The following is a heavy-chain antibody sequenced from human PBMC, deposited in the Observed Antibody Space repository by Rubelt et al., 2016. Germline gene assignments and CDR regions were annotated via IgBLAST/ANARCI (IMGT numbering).Heavy chain of an antibody. CDR2: ISHSGAT. CDR1: GYSISSGYY. V-gene: IGHV4-38-2*02. Sequence: QVQLQESGPGLVKPSETLSLTCTVSGYSISSGYYWGWIRQPPGKGLEWIGSISHSGATYYNPSLMSRVTMSIDTPKNQFSLKLCSVTAADTAVYYCARDGADYGDYDFAYWGQGTLVTVSS. J-gene: IGHJ4*02. CDR3: ARDGADYGDYDFAY. D-gene: IGHD4-17*01.